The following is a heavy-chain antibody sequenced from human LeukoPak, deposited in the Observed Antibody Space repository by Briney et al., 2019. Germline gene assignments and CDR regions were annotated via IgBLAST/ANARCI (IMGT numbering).Heavy chain of an antibody. J-gene: IGHJ4*02. D-gene: IGHD2-2*02. CDR3: ARGFSDVPAAIYPYYFDY. CDR2: IYHSGST. V-gene: IGHV4-30-2*01. CDR1: GGSISSGGYY. Sequence: PSETLSLTCTVSGGSISSGGYYWSWIRQPPGKGLEWIGYIYHSGSTYYNPSLKSRVTISVDRSKNQFSLKLSSVTAADTAVYYCARGFSDVPAAIYPYYFDYWGQGTLVTVSS.